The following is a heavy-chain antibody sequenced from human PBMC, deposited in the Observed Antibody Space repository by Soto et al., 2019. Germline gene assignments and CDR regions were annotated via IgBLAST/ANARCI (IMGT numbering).Heavy chain of an antibody. J-gene: IGHJ5*02. Sequence: QVQLQESGPGLVKPSQTLSVTCSVTGGSITSGYYYWSWLRQHPGKGLEGIGYIYSSGYTYYNPSLKSRVAISADTSKHPFSLKLTSVTAADTAVYYCARGLRIPITGPPYNWFDPWGQGTLVTVSS. V-gene: IGHV4-31*03. D-gene: IGHD3-16*01. CDR2: IYSSGYT. CDR1: GGSITSGYYY. CDR3: ARGLRIPITGPPYNWFDP.